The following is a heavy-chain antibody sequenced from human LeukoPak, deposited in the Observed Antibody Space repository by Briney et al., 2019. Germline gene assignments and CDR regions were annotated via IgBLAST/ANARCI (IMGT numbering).Heavy chain of an antibody. CDR2: TYYSGNT. Sequence: PSETLSLTCTVSGVSISSSNSYWGWIRQPPGKGLEWIGSTYYSGNTYYNASLKSQVSISIDTSKSQFSLRLTSVTAADTAVYYCARQTGSGLFILPGGQGTLVTVSS. V-gene: IGHV4-39*01. CDR3: ARQTGSGLFILP. CDR1: GVSISSSNSY. J-gene: IGHJ4*02. D-gene: IGHD3/OR15-3a*01.